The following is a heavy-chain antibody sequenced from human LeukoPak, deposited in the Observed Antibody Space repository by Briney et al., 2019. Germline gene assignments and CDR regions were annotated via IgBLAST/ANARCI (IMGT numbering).Heavy chain of an antibody. CDR1: GGSFSGYY. CDR2: INHSGST. J-gene: IGHJ4*02. Sequence: SETLSPTCAVYGGSFSGYYWSWIRQPPGKGLEWIGEINHSGSTNYNPSLKSRVTISVDTSKNQFSLKLSSVTAADTAVYYCARHKRSMIVVVTPFDYWGQGTLVTVSS. D-gene: IGHD3-22*01. CDR3: ARHKRSMIVVVTPFDY. V-gene: IGHV4-34*01.